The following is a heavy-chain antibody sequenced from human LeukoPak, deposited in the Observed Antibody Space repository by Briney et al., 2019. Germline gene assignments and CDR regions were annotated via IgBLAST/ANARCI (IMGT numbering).Heavy chain of an antibody. Sequence: SETLSLTCAVYGGSFSGYYWSWIRQPPGKGLGWIGEINHSGSTNYNPSLKSRVTISVDTSKNQFSLKLSPVTAADTAVYYCARGRMAAAGLDYWGQGTLVTVSS. CDR3: ARGRMAAAGLDY. D-gene: IGHD6-13*01. J-gene: IGHJ4*02. CDR2: INHSGST. V-gene: IGHV4-34*01. CDR1: GGSFSGYY.